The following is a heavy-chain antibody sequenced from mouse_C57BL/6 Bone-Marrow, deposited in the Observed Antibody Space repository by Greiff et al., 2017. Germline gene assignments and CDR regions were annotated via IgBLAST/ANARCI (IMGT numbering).Heavy chain of an antibody. D-gene: IGHD1-1*01. CDR3: ARSYYGSIPFAY. J-gene: IGHJ3*01. CDR1: GYAFSSYW. V-gene: IGHV1-80*01. Sequence: VKLVESGAELVKPGASVKISCKASGYAFSSYWMNWVKQRPGKGLEWIGQIYPGDGDTNYNGKFKGKATLTADKSSSTAYMQLSSLTSEDSAVYFCARSYYGSIPFAYWGKGTLVTVSA. CDR2: IYPGDGDT.